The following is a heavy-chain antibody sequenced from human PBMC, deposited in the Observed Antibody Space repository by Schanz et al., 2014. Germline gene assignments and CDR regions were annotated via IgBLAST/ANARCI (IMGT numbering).Heavy chain of an antibody. CDR1: GFTFSSYA. V-gene: IGHV3-30*04. D-gene: IGHD3-10*01. CDR3: ARPALWYGDNCFDP. Sequence: PGGSLRLSCAASGFTFSSYALHWVRQAPGKGLEWVAFVPFDGSQKFYAASVKGRFTISRDNAKNTLYLQMNSLRAEDTAVYYCARPALWYGDNCFDPWGQGTLVTVSS. J-gene: IGHJ5*02. CDR2: VPFDGSQK.